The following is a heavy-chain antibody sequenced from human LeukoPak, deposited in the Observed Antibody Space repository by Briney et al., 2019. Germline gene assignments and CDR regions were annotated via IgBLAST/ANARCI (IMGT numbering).Heavy chain of an antibody. J-gene: IGHJ6*03. Sequence: GGSLRLSCAASGFTFSSYEMNWVRQAPGKGLEWVSYISSSGSTIYYADSVKGRFTISRDNAKNSLYLQMNSLRAEDTAVYYCAKIYSSGSSRYYYYYMDVWGKGTTVTISS. CDR1: GFTFSSYE. D-gene: IGHD3-22*01. CDR2: ISSSGSTI. CDR3: AKIYSSGSSRYYYYYMDV. V-gene: IGHV3-48*03.